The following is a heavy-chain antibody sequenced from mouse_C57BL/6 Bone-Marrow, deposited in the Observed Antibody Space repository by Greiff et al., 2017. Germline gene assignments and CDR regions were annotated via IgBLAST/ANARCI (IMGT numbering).Heavy chain of an antibody. CDR3: ARSFSTTVVATDAMDY. V-gene: IGHV1-50*01. CDR2: IDPSDSYT. J-gene: IGHJ4*01. D-gene: IGHD1-1*01. Sequence: QVQLQQPGAELVKPGASVKLSCKASGYTFTSYWMQWVKQRPGQGLEWIGEIDPSDSYTNYNQKFKGKATLTVAPSSSTAYMQLSSLTSEDSAVYYCARSFSTTVVATDAMDYWGQGTSVTVSS. CDR1: GYTFTSYW.